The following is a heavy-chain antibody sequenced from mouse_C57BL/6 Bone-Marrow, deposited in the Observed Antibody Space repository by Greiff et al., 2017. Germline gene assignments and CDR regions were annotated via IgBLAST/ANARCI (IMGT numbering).Heavy chain of an antibody. Sequence: VQLQQSGPELVKPGASVKISCKASGYSFTSYYIHWVKQRPGQGLEWIGWIYPGSGNTKYNEKFKGKATLTADTSSSTAYMQLSSLTSEDSAVYDCASGYGSSSWYFDVWGTGTTVTVSA. J-gene: IGHJ1*03. CDR1: GYSFTSYY. V-gene: IGHV1-66*01. CDR3: ASGYGSSSWYFDV. D-gene: IGHD1-1*01. CDR2: IYPGSGNT.